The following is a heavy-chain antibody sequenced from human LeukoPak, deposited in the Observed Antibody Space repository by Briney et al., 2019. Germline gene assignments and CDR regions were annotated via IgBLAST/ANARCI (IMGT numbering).Heavy chain of an antibody. D-gene: IGHD1-26*01. CDR3: AKDYRAHPLRPNWLDP. V-gene: IGHV3-53*01. CDR1: GFTVHSNY. J-gene: IGHJ5*02. Sequence: SGGSLRLPCAASGFTVHSNYMSWVRQAPGKGLEWVSVIDRSGVTHYADSVKGRFTISRDNSKNTLYLQMNSLRAEDTGVYYCAKDYRAHPLRPNWLDPWGQGTLVTVSS. CDR2: IDRSGVT.